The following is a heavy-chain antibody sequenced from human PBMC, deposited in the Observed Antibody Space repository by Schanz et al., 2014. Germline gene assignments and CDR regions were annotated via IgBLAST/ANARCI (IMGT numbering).Heavy chain of an antibody. D-gene: IGHD3-10*01. V-gene: IGHV4-4*02. CDR1: GASITSSHW. Sequence: QVQLQESGPGLLKPSGTLSLTCAVSGASITSSHWWSWVRQPPGKGLEWIGEIYHSGNTNYSPSLKSRVTISVDKSKNQFTLKLTSVTAADTAVYCARDQSIVVRGAYLYYYGMDVWGQGTTVTVSS. J-gene: IGHJ6*02. CDR2: IYHSGNT. CDR3: ARDQSIVVRGAYLYYYGMDV.